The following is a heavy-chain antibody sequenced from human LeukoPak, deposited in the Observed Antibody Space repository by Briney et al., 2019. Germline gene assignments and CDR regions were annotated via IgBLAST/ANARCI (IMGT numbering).Heavy chain of an antibody. V-gene: IGHV4-39*01. CDR2: IYYSGST. CDR3: ARHPPLYDSSGYAFDY. J-gene: IGHJ4*02. Sequence: PSETLSLTCTVSGGSISSSSYYWGWIRQPPGKGLEWIGSIYYSGSTYYNPSLKSRVTISVDTSKNQFSLKLSSVTAADTAVYYCARHPPLYDSSGYAFDYWGQGTLVTVSS. D-gene: IGHD3-22*01. CDR1: GGSISSSSYY.